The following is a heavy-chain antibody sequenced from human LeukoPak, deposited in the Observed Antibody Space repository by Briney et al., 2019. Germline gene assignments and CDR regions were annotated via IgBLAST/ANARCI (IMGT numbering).Heavy chain of an antibody. V-gene: IGHV5-51*03. CDR2: IYPGDSDT. CDR3: AIPLFPETTFFDY. Sequence: KPGESLKISCKGSGYSFTSYWIGWVRQMPGKGLEWMGIIYPGDSDTRYSPSFQGQVTISADKSISTAYLQWSSLKASDTAMYYCAIPLFPETTFFDYWGQGTLVTVSS. CDR1: GYSFTSYW. D-gene: IGHD4-17*01. J-gene: IGHJ4*02.